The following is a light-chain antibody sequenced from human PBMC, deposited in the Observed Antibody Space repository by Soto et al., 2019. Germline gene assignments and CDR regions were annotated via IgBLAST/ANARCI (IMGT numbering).Light chain of an antibody. CDR2: QAS. CDR1: QSVSSW. J-gene: IGKJ2*01. CDR3: QEYHSYS. Sequence: DIQITQSPSTLSASLGDRVTITCRASQSVSSWLAWYQQKPGKAPKLLIYQASSLESGVPPRFSGSGSGTEFTLTISSLQPEDFATYYCQEYHSYSFGQGTKLELK. V-gene: IGKV1-5*03.